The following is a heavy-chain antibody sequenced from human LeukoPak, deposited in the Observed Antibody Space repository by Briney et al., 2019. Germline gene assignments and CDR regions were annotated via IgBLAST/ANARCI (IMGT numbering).Heavy chain of an antibody. Sequence: GGSLRLSCVASGFTFRSYAMSWVRQAPGKGLEWVSTINSSGGSTYYAGSLKGRFTISRDISKNTLYLQMNSLRAEDTAIYYCALLMMYAIDFDYWGQGTLVTVSS. CDR2: INSSGGST. J-gene: IGHJ4*02. D-gene: IGHD2-8*01. CDR3: ALLMMYAIDFDY. V-gene: IGHV3-23*01. CDR1: GFTFRSYA.